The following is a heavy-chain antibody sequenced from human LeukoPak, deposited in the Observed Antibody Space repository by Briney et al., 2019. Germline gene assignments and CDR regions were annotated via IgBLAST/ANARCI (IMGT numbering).Heavy chain of an antibody. V-gene: IGHV1-46*01. CDR2: INPSGGST. Sequence: ASVKVSCKASGYTFTGYYMHWVRQAPGQGLEWMGIINPSGGSTSYAQKFQGRVTMTRDMSTSTVYMELSSLRSEDTAVYYCARVTSDYDSSGYYPGDNWFDPWGQGTLVTVSS. CDR3: ARVTSDYDSSGYYPGDNWFDP. J-gene: IGHJ5*02. CDR1: GYTFTGYY. D-gene: IGHD3-22*01.